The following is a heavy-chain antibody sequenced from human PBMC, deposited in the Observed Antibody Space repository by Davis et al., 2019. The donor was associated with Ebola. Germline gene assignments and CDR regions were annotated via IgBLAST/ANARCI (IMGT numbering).Heavy chain of an antibody. D-gene: IGHD2-21*02. V-gene: IGHV1-3*01. J-gene: IGHJ6*02. CDR2: INAGNGNT. Sequence: ASVKVSCKASGYPFTSYAMHWVRQAPGQSLEWMGWINAGNGNTFYSQKFQGRVTITSDTLASTAYMELSSLRSEDTAVYYCARGHEGYCGGDCALDVWGQGTTVTVSS. CDR1: GYPFTSYA. CDR3: ARGHEGYCGGDCALDV.